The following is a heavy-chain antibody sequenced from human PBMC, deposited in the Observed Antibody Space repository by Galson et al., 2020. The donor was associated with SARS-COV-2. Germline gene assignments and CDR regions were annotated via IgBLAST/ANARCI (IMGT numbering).Heavy chain of an antibody. V-gene: IGHV3-30*04. CDR2: ISYDGSNK. J-gene: IGHJ6*02. CDR3: ARTLRYFDWLLLSESNAWGSVLNAEYYYYGMDV. CDR1: GFTFSSYA. D-gene: IGHD3-9*01. Sequence: TGGSLRLSCAASGFTFSSYAMHWVRQAPGKGLEWVAVISYDGSNKYYADSVKGRFTISRDNSKNTLYLQMNSLRAEDTAVYYCARTLRYFDWLLLSESNAWGSVLNAEYYYYGMDVWGQGTTVTVSS.